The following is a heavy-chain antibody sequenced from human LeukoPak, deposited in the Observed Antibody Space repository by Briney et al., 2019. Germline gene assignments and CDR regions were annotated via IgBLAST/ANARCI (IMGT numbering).Heavy chain of an antibody. D-gene: IGHD6-19*01. CDR1: GFTFSSYS. V-gene: IGHV3-21*01. J-gene: IGHJ4*02. CDR3: ARASRSGWSLSDY. Sequence: GGSLRLSRAAPGFTFSSYSMSWVRQAPGKGLEWVSSISSSSSYIYYADSVKGRFTISRDNAKNSLYLQMNSLRAEDTAVYYCARASRSGWSLSDYWGQGTLVTVSS. CDR2: ISSSSSYI.